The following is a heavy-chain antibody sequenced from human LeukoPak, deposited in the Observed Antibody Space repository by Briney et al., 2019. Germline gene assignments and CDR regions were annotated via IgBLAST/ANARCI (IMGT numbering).Heavy chain of an antibody. J-gene: IGHJ5*02. CDR2: INPSSGST. V-gene: IGHV1-46*01. Sequence: ASVTVSCKASGYTFTSYYMHWVRQAPGQGLEWMGIINPSSGSTSYAQKFQGRVTMTRDMSTSTVYMELSSLRSEDTAVYYCARDREHYNWFDPWGQGTLVTVSS. D-gene: IGHD1/OR15-1a*01. CDR3: ARDREHYNWFDP. CDR1: GYTFTSYY.